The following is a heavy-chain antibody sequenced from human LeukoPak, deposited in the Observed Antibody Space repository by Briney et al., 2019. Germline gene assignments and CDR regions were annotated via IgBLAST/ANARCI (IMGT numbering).Heavy chain of an antibody. J-gene: IGHJ4*02. D-gene: IGHD6-19*01. CDR3: ARDRSLPGIAVAGTGSFDY. Sequence: PGGSLRLSCAASGFTFSSYWMSWVRQAPGKGLEWVANIKQDGSEKYYVDSVKGRFTISRDNAKNSLYLQMNSLRAEDTAVHYCARDRSLPGIAVAGTGSFDYWGQGTLVTVSS. CDR1: GFTFSSYW. V-gene: IGHV3-7*01. CDR2: IKQDGSEK.